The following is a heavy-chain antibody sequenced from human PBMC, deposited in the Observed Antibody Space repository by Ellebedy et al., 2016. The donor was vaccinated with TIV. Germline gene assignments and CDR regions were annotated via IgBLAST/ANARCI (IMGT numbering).Heavy chain of an antibody. CDR1: GGTSNNYA. CDR3: ARARDYSRGGRYPIYFFDS. CDR2: IIPIFSTP. D-gene: IGHD2-15*01. V-gene: IGHV1-69*13. Sequence: SVKVSCKASGGTSNNYAINWVRQAPGQGLEWMGGIIPIFSTPNYAQKFQDRVTITADESTSTTYMALRRLRSEDTAVYYCARARDYSRGGRYPIYFFDSWGQGTLVTVSS. J-gene: IGHJ4*02.